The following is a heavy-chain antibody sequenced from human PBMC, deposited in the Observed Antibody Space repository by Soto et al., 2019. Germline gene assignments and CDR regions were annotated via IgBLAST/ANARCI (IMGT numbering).Heavy chain of an antibody. CDR3: TRGTGFWSGYYRYYGMDV. V-gene: IGHV1-2*02. D-gene: IGHD3-3*01. CDR2: INTDSGDT. CDR1: GYSFAGYL. J-gene: IGHJ6*02. Sequence: ASVKVSCKASGYSFAGYLLHWVRQAPGQGLQWMGWINTDSGDTKYARKFQGRVTMTRDTSTSTGYMELSSLRSDDTAVYHCTRGTGFWSGYYRYYGMDVWGQGTTVTVSS.